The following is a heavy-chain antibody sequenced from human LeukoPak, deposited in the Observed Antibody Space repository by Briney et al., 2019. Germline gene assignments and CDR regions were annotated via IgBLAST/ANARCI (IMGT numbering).Heavy chain of an antibody. CDR2: ISAYNGNT. J-gene: IGHJ4*02. V-gene: IGHV1-18*01. D-gene: IGHD3-3*01. CDR3: ARVSTVLRSSNHPVKFDY. Sequence: GASVKVSCKASGYTFTSYGISWVRQAPGQGLEWMGWISAYNGNTNYAQKLQGRVTMTTDTPTSTAYMELRSLRSDDTAVYYCARVSTVLRSSNHPVKFDYWGQGTLVTVSS. CDR1: GYTFTSYG.